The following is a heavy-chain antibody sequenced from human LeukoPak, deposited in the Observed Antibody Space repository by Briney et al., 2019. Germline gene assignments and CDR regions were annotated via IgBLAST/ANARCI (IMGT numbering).Heavy chain of an antibody. CDR2: IIPIFGSA. J-gene: IGHJ6*02. D-gene: IGHD2-15*01. CDR1: GGTFSSYA. Sequence: SVKVSCKASGGTFSSYAISWVPQAPGQGLEWMGGIIPIFGSANYAQKFQGRVTITADESTSTAYMELSSLRSEDTAVYYCARVINVAATRTSYGMDVWGQGTTVTVSS. CDR3: ARVINVAATRTSYGMDV. V-gene: IGHV1-69*13.